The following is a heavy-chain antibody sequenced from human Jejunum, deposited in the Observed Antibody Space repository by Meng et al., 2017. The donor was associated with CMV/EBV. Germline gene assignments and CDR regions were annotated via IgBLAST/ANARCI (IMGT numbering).Heavy chain of an antibody. V-gene: IGHV3-23*01. CDR2: ISFGGGST. CDR3: AKGGLKAEPKIDY. CDR1: GFTFSSSA. D-gene: IGHD5-12*01. J-gene: IGHJ4*02. Sequence: EVQLLESGGDVVPPGWYLRLSCAASGFTFSSSAMTWVRQAPGKGLDWVSTISFGGGSTSYSDSVKGRFTISRDNSKNTLYLQMNSLRAEDTAIYYCAKGGLKAEPKIDYWGQGTLVTVSS.